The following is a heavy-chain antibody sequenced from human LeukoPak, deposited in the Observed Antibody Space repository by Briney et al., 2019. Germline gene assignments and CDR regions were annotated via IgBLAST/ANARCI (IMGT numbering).Heavy chain of an antibody. CDR2: IYHSGST. CDR3: GRGRLSSSNYYSTYYYYFYMDV. V-gene: IGHV4-4*02. Sequence: SGTLSLTCAVSGGSISSSNWWSWVRQPPGKGLEWIGEIYHSGSTNYNPSLKSRVTISVDKSKNQFSLKLSSVTAADTAVYFCGRGRLSSSNYYSTYYYYFYMDVWGKGTTVIVSS. CDR1: GGSISSSNW. D-gene: IGHD4-11*01. J-gene: IGHJ6*03.